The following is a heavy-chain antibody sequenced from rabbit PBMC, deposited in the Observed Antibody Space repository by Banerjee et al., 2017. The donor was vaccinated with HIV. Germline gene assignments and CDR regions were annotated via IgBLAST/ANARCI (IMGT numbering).Heavy chain of an antibody. V-gene: IGHV1S45*01. CDR2: INTSSGNA. J-gene: IGHJ4*01. CDR3: ARGGAVVRYFTL. Sequence: QEQLVESGGGLVKPEGSLTLTCTASGFSFSYKYVMCWVRQAPGKGLEWIACINTSSGNAVYASWAKGRFTISKTSATTVTLQMTSLTAADTATYFCARGGAVVRYFTLWGQGTLVTVS. D-gene: IGHD1-1*01. CDR1: GFSFSYKYV.